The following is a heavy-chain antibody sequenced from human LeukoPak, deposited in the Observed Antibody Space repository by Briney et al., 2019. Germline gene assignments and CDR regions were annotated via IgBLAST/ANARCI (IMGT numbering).Heavy chain of an antibody. CDR1: RGSISSYY. D-gene: IGHD1-1*01. J-gene: IGHJ3*02. V-gene: IGHV4-4*07. Sequence: SETLSLTCTVSRGSISSYYWSWIRQPAGKGLEWIGRIYTSGSTNYNPSLKSRVTMSVDTSKNQFSLKLSSVTAADTAVYYCAEVCRWNDGSDAFDIWGQGTMVTISS. CDR3: AEVCRWNDGSDAFDI. CDR2: IYTSGST.